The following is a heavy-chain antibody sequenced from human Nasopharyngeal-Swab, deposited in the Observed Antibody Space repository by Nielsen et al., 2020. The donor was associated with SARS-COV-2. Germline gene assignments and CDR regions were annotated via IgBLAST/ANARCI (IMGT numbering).Heavy chain of an antibody. CDR2: INPSGGST. J-gene: IGHJ4*02. Sequence: ASVKVSCKASGYTFTSYYMHWVRQAPGQGLEWMGIINPSGGSTSYAQKFQGRVTMTRDTSTSTVYMELSSLGSEDTAVYYCARDLSGGVVVGYWGQGTLVTVSS. CDR1: GYTFTSYY. D-gene: IGHD2-2*01. V-gene: IGHV1-46*01. CDR3: ARDLSGGVVVGY.